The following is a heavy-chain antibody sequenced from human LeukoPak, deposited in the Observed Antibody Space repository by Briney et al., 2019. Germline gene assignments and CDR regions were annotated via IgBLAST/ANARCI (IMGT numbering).Heavy chain of an antibody. Sequence: PGGSLRLSCAASGFTFSSYAMHWVRQAPGKGLEWVAVISYDGSNKYYADSVKGRFTISRDNSKNTLYLQMNSLRAEDTAVYYCARGGKYQLLSIYYYYGMDVWGQGTTVTVSS. CDR1: GFTFSSYA. J-gene: IGHJ6*02. CDR3: ARGGKYQLLSIYYYYGMDV. D-gene: IGHD2-2*01. CDR2: ISYDGSNK. V-gene: IGHV3-30-3*01.